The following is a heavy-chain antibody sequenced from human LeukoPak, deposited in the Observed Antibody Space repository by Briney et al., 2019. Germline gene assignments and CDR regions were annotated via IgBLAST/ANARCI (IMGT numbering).Heavy chain of an antibody. Sequence: ASVKVSCKASGYTFTSYAMHWVRQAPGQRLEWMGWISAYNGNTNYAQKLQGRVTMTTDTSTSTAYMELRSLRSDDTAVYYCARDGGYDILTGYYGGSWFDPWGQGTLVTVSS. V-gene: IGHV1-18*01. CDR2: ISAYNGNT. D-gene: IGHD3-9*01. CDR1: GYTFTSYA. CDR3: ARDGGYDILTGYYGGSWFDP. J-gene: IGHJ5*02.